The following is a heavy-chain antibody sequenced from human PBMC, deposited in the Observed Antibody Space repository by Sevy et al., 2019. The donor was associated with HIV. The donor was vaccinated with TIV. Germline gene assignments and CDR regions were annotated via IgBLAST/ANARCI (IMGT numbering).Heavy chain of an antibody. D-gene: IGHD1-26*01. V-gene: IGHV3-30-3*02. Sequence: GGSLRLSCAASGFTFSNYAMNWVRQAPGKGLEWVAVISSDGAIKYYADSVKGRFTFSRHNSKGTLYLQMNSLRPEDTAMYYCAKSYSGSYYIPYDAFDMWGQGTMVTVSS. CDR1: GFTFSNYA. CDR2: ISSDGAIK. CDR3: AKSYSGSYYIPYDAFDM. J-gene: IGHJ3*02.